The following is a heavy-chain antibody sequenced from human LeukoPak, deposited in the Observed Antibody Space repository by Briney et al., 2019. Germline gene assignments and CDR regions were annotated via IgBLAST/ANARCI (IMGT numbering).Heavy chain of an antibody. CDR3: ARRGSGIDY. CDR1: GGSISSSSYY. CDR2: IYYSGST. V-gene: IGHV4-39*01. J-gene: IGHJ4*02. Sequence: PSETLSLTCTVSGGSISSSSYYWGWIRQPPGKGLEWIGSIYYSGSTYYNPSLKSRVTISVDTSKNQFSLKLSSVTAADTAVYYCARRGSGIDYWGQGTLVTVSS. D-gene: IGHD6-19*01.